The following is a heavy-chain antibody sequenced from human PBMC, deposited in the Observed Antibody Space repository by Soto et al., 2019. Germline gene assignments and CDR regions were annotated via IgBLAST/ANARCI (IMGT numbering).Heavy chain of an antibody. CDR2: IYWDNDK. Sequence: EYGSYGGEPTQTLTLTCTFSGFSLNTTAVGVGWIRQPPGNSLECLALIYWDNDKRYNPSLKTRLTITKDTSKNQVVLKMTKKEPVDTATYFCAHREGDDYVWGCYKDATDTRGQRTMVTV. CDR1: GFSLNTTAVG. V-gene: IGHV2-5*02. CDR3: AHREGDDYVWGCYKDATDT. J-gene: IGHJ3*02. D-gene: IGHD3-16*01.